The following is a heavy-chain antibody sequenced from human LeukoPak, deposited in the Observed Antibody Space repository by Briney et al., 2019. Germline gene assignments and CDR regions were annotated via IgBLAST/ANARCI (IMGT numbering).Heavy chain of an antibody. D-gene: IGHD3-22*01. CDR3: ARGVPYYYDSSGYQVD. V-gene: IGHV1-69*13. J-gene: IGHJ4*02. Sequence: ASVKVSCKASGGTFSSYAISWVRQAPGQGLEWMGGIIPIFGTANYAQKFQGRVTITADESTSTAYMELSSLRSEDTAVYYCARGVPYYYDSSGYQVDWGQGTLVTVSS. CDR1: GGTFSSYA. CDR2: IIPIFGTA.